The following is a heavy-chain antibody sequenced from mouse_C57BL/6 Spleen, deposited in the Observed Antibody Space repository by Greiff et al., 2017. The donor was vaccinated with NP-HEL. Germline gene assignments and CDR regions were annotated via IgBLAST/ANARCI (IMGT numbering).Heavy chain of an antibody. J-gene: IGHJ4*01. V-gene: IGHV5-4*03. Sequence: DVMLVESGGGLVKPGGSLKLSCAASGFTFSSYAMSWVRQTPEKRLEWVATISDGGSYTYYPDNVKGRFTISRDNAKNNLYLQMSHLKSEDTAMYYCARCGYYAMDYWGQGTSVTVSS. CDR1: GFTFSSYA. CDR3: ARCGYYAMDY. CDR2: ISDGGSYT.